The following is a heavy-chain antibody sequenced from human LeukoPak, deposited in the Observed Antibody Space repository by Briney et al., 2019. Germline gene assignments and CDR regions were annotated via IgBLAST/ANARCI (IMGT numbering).Heavy chain of an antibody. Sequence: PSETLSLTCAVSGASVTTYYWSWIRQPSGKGLELIGFIHHSGLTEYHASLNNRVSISVDTSKNQFSLRVSSVTTAGAAVYSCARYDLYTIDYWGQGLPITVS. CDR1: GASVTTYY. V-gene: IGHV4-59*02. CDR3: ARYDLYTIDY. D-gene: IGHD3-16*01. J-gene: IGHJ4*02. CDR2: IHHSGLT.